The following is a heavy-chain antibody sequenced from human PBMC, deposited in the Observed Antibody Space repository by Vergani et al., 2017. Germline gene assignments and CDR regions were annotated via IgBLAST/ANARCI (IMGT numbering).Heavy chain of an antibody. CDR1: GYTFTGYY. J-gene: IGHJ5*02. D-gene: IGHD6-13*01. CDR3: ARQAQQLGSGGWFDP. CDR2: INPNSGGT. V-gene: IGHV1-2*02. Sequence: QVQLVQSGAEVKKPGSSVKVSCKASGYTFTGYYMHWVRQAPGQGLEWMGWINPNSGGTNYAQKFQGRVTMTRDTSISTAYMELSRLRSDDTAVYYCARQAQQLGSGGWFDPWGQGTLVTVSS.